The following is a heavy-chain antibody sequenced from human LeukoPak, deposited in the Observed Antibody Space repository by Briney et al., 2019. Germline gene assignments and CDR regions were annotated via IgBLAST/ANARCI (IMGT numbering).Heavy chain of an antibody. Sequence: PGGSLRLSCAASGFTFSNYWMGWVRQAPGRGLEWVANIKQDGSEKYYVDSVKGRFTISRDKAKNSLYLQMNSLRAEDTAVYYCARDKGAGDNFDYWGQGALVTVSS. D-gene: IGHD3-10*01. CDR3: ARDKGAGDNFDY. V-gene: IGHV3-7*01. CDR1: GFTFSNYW. J-gene: IGHJ4*02. CDR2: IKQDGSEK.